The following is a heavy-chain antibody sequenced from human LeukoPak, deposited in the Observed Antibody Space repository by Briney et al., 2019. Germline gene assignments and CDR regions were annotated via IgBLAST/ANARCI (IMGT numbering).Heavy chain of an antibody. Sequence: SETLSLTCTVSGGSIGSYNWSWIRQPAEKGLEWIGRFYTNGSTNYNPSLKSRVTMSVDTSKNQFSLKLNSVTAADTAVYYCARSSLRLIFFDYWGQGTLVTVSS. CDR3: ARSSLRLIFFDY. D-gene: IGHD2/OR15-2a*01. V-gene: IGHV4-4*07. J-gene: IGHJ4*02. CDR1: GGSIGSYN. CDR2: FYTNGST.